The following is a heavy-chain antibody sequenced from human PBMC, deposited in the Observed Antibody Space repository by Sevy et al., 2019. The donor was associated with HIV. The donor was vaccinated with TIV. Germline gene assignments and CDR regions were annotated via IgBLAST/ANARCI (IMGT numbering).Heavy chain of an antibody. J-gene: IGHJ3*02. Sequence: GESLKISCAASEFTFRNYAMNWVRQAPGKGLEWVSSISGSGGETYYADSVKGRFTISRDKSENMLYLQMNSLRVEDTAVYYCAKDMIVVVGEALDIWGQGTMVTVSS. CDR2: ISGSGGET. CDR3: AKDMIVVVGEALDI. V-gene: IGHV3-23*01. D-gene: IGHD3-22*01. CDR1: EFTFRNYA.